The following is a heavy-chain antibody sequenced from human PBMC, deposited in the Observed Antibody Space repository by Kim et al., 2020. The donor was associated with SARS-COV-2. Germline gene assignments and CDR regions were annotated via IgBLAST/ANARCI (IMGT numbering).Heavy chain of an antibody. D-gene: IGHD6-19*01. Sequence: SETLSLTCAVYGGSSSGYYWSWIRQPPGKGLEWIGEINHSGSTNYNPSLKSRVTISVDTSKNQFSLKLSSVTAADTAVYYCARNLPPLAVAGKRYYYYGMDVWGQGTTVTVSS. CDR2: INHSGST. V-gene: IGHV4-34*01. CDR1: GGSSSGYY. CDR3: ARNLPPLAVAGKRYYYYGMDV. J-gene: IGHJ6*02.